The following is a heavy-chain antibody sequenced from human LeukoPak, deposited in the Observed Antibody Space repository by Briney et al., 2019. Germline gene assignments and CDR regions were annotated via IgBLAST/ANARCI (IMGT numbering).Heavy chain of an antibody. V-gene: IGHV5-51*01. D-gene: IGHD5-24*01. J-gene: IGHJ3*02. CDR1: GYSFTSYW. Sequence: GESLKISCKGSGYSFTSYWIGWVRQMPGKGLEWMGIIYPGDSDTIYSPSFQGQVAISADKPISTAYLQWSSLKASDTAMYYCARRRDPGAFDIWGQGTMVTVSS. CDR3: ARRRDPGAFDI. CDR2: IYPGDSDT.